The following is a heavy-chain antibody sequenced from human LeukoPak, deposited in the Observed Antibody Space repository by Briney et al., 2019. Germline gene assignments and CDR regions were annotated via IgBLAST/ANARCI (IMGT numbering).Heavy chain of an antibody. CDR2: IYYSWGT. CDR3: AGLRYCTNGICYTAYYFDY. J-gene: IGHJ4*02. D-gene: IGHD2-8*01. Sequence: SETLSLPCTVSGGSISSSNYYWGWIRQPPAKGLEWIGSIYYSWGTYYNPSLKSRVTISVDTSKNQFSLKLSSVTAADTAVYYCAGLRYCTNGICYTAYYFDYWGQGTLVTVSS. V-gene: IGHV4-39*01. CDR1: GGSISSSNYY.